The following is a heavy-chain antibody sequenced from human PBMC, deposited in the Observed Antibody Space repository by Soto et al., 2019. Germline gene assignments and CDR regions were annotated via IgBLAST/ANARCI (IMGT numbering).Heavy chain of an antibody. CDR3: TRGSPLVTLDYFDS. V-gene: IGHV1-46*03. CDR1: GYTVTRHY. J-gene: IGHJ4*02. Sequence: QVQLVQSGAEVKKPGASVKVSCKASGYTVTRHYMHWVRQAPGQGLEWMGIIDPSGGSTTYAQKFQDRVTMTRDMSTRTVYMELSSLRSDDTAIYYCTRGSPLVTLDYFDSWGQGTLVTVSS. D-gene: IGHD4-4*01. CDR2: IDPSGGST.